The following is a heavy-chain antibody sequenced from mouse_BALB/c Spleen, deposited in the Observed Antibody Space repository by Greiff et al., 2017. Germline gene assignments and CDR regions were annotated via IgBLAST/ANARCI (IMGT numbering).Heavy chain of an antibody. Sequence: VQLQQPGAELVKPGTSVKLSCKASGYNFTSYWINWVKLRPGQGLEWIGDIYPGSGSTNYNEKFKSKATLTVDTSSSTAYMQLSSLASEDSALYYCARWALLWYFDVWGAGTTVTVSS. CDR1: GYNFTSYW. CDR2: IYPGSGST. V-gene: IGHV1-55*01. J-gene: IGHJ1*01. CDR3: ARWALLWYFDV. D-gene: IGHD1-2*01.